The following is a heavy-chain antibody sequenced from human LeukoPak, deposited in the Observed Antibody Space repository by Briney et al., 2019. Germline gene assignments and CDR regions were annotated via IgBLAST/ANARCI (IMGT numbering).Heavy chain of an antibody. D-gene: IGHD6-25*01. CDR1: GFTVGSNY. CDR3: ASYSGGDYYYYGMDV. J-gene: IGHJ6*02. V-gene: IGHV3-53*01. CDR2: IYSGGST. Sequence: GGSLRLSCAAPGFTVGSNYMSWVRQAPGKGLEWVSVIYSGGSTYYADSVKGRFTISRDNSKNTLYLQMNSLRAEDTAVYYCASYSGGDYYYYGMDVWGQGTTVTVSS.